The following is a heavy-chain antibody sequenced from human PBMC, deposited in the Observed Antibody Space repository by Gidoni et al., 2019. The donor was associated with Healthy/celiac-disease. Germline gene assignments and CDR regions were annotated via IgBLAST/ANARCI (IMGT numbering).Heavy chain of an antibody. CDR2: IIPIFGTA. D-gene: IGHD2-2*01. CDR1: GGTFSSYA. V-gene: IGHV1-69*06. Sequence: QVQLVQSGAEVKKPGSSVKVSCKASGGTFSSYAISWVRQAPGQGLEGMGGIIPIFGTANYAQKFQGRVTITADKSTSTAYMELSSLRSEDTAVYYCARARVVPADSQYYYYYYMDVWGKGTTVTVSS. J-gene: IGHJ6*03. CDR3: ARARVVPADSQYYYYYYMDV.